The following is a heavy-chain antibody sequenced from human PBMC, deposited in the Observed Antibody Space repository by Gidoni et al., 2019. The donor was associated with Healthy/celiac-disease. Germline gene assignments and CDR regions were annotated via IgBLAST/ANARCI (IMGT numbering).Heavy chain of an antibody. D-gene: IGHD6-19*01. CDR1: GGSISSYY. J-gene: IGHJ6*02. Sequence: QVQLQESGPGLVKPSETLSLTCTVPGGSISSYYWSWIRQPPGKGLEWIGYIYYSGSTNYNPSLKSRVTISVDTSKNQFSLKLSSVTAADTAVYYCARAVGDSSGWYKWGYYYYYGMDVWGQGTTVTVSS. CDR3: ARAVGDSSGWYKWGYYYYYGMDV. V-gene: IGHV4-59*01. CDR2: IYYSGST.